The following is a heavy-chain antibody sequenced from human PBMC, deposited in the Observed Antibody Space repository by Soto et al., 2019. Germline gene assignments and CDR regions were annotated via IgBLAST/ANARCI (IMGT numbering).Heavy chain of an antibody. CDR1: GFSVSSYP. CDR3: ARDGHSSSWGDFDY. D-gene: IGHD6-13*01. V-gene: IGHV3-30-3*01. J-gene: IGHJ4*02. CDR2: ISDDGNNK. Sequence: QVQLVESGGGVVQPGRSLRLSCAASGFSVSSYPMHWVRHAPGKGLECVGVISDDGNNKFYADSVKGRFTMSRDNSKNTLDLQMNSLRAADTAVYYCARDGHSSSWGDFDYWGQGTLVTVPS.